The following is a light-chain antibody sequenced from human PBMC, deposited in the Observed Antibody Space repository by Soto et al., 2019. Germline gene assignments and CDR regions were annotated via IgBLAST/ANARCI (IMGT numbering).Light chain of an antibody. J-gene: IGKJ2*01. CDR1: QSLVHVDGNTY. V-gene: IGKV2-24*01. CDR3: MQATQAYT. Sequence: DIVLTETPLSSPFTLGQPASISCRSSQSLVHVDGNTYLSWLQQRPGQPPRLLIDMISNRFSGVPDRLAGTGAGTDCTLRISGVEAEDVGVYYCMQATQAYTFGKGTKLEIK. CDR2: MIS.